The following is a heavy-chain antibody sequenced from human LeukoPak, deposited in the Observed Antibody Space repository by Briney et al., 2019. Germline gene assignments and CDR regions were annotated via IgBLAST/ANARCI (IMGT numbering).Heavy chain of an antibody. J-gene: IGHJ4*02. CDR3: ARDRYYYDSSGPGDY. CDR1: GYTFTSHG. CDR2: ISAYNGNT. V-gene: IGHV1-18*01. D-gene: IGHD3-22*01. Sequence: ASVKVSCKASGYTFTSHGISWVRQAPGQGLEWMGWISAYNGNTNYAQKLQGRVTMTTDTSTSTAYMELRSLRSDDTAVYYCARDRYYYDSSGPGDYWGQGTLVTVSS.